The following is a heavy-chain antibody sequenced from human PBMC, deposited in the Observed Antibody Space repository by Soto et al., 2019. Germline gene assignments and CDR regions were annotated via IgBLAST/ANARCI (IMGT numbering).Heavy chain of an antibody. CDR2: TYYSAGT. J-gene: IGHJ4*02. Sequence: SETLSLTCNVSGGSVSSSSYYWGWIRQAPGKGLEWIVSTYYSAGTYYNPSLKSRITTSMDASKNQFSLTVTSVTAADTAIYYCARHASRGYSSSWYFEDWGQGTPVTVSS. D-gene: IGHD6-13*01. CDR3: ARHASRGYSSSWYFED. V-gene: IGHV4-39*01. CDR1: GGSVSSSSYY.